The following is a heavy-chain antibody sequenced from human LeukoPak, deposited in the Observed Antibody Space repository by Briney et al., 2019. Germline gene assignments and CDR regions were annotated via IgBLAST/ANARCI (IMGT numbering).Heavy chain of an antibody. V-gene: IGHV3-69-1*01. CDR3: ARESSGWYPYYFDY. D-gene: IGHD6-19*01. CDR2: ISSSSYI. Sequence: GGSLRLSCAASEFSVGSNYMTWVRQAPGKGLEWVSSISSSSYIYYADPVKGRFTISRDNAKNSLYLQMNSLRAEDTAVYYCARESSGWYPYYFDYWGQGTLVTVSS. J-gene: IGHJ4*02. CDR1: EFSVGSNY.